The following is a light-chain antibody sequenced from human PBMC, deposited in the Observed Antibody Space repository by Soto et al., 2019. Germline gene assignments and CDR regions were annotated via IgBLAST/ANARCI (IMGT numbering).Light chain of an antibody. CDR1: QSITSN. V-gene: IGKV3-15*01. J-gene: IGKJ5*01. CDR2: DAS. CDR3: QQYNDWPPIT. Sequence: EIVMTQSPATLSVSPGEGATLSWRASQSITSNLAWYHQKPGQPPRLLIYDASTRATVIPARFSGSGSGTEFTLTISSLQSEDFAVYYCQQYNDWPPITFGQGTRLEIK.